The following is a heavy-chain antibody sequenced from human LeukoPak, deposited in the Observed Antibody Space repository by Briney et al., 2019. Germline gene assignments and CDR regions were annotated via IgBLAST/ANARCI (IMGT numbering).Heavy chain of an antibody. CDR2: FYYGGST. CDR1: GGSISSGSYY. CDR3: TRLGYSESRDPDDN. Sequence: SETLSLTCTVSGGSISSGSYYWSWIRQPPGKRLEWIGSFYYGGSTYYNPSLQSRVTISVDSSRNQFSLKMRYLTAADTAVYYCTRLGYSESRDPDDNWGQGTLVTVSS. J-gene: IGHJ4*02. D-gene: IGHD5-12*01. V-gene: IGHV4-39*01.